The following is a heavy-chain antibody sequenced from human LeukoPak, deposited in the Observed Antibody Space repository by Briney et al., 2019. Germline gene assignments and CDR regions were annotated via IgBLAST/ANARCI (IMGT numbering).Heavy chain of an antibody. J-gene: IGHJ3*02. CDR3: ARDMVVTPMGNAFDI. CDR2: ISYDGSNK. D-gene: IGHD2-21*02. V-gene: IGHV3-30-3*01. Sequence: GRSLRLSCAASGLTFNTYAMHWVRQAPGQGLEWVAVISYDGSNKYYADSVKGRFTLSRDNSKNTLYLQMNSLRAEDTAVYYCARDMVVTPMGNAFDIWGRGTMVTVSS. CDR1: GLTFNTYA.